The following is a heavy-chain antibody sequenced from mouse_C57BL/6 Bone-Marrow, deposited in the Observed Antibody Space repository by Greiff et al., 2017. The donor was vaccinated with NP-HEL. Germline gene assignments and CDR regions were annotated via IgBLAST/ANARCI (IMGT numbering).Heavy chain of an antibody. CDR1: FTSYG. V-gene: IGHV1-81*01. CDR2: IYPRSGNT. CDR3: ARRLGTVPHWYFDV. J-gene: IGHJ1*03. D-gene: IGHD1-1*01. Sequence: FTSYGLSWVKQRTGQGLEWIGEIYPRSGNTYYNEKFKGKATLTADKSSSTAYMELRSLTSEDSAVYFCARRLGTVPHWYFDVWGTGTTVTVSS.